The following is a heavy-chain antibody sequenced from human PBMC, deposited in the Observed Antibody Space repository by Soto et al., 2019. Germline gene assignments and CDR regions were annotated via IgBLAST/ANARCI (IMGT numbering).Heavy chain of an antibody. J-gene: IGHJ5*02. CDR2: IYCTGSA. V-gene: IGHV4-31*03. CDR1: GGSISSGDYY. D-gene: IGHD6-6*01. CDR3: ARDVSRSRWFDP. Sequence: SETLSLTCTVSGGSISSGDYYWSWIRQHPGKGLEWIGYIYCTGSAYYNPSLKSRITISVDTSKNQLSLDLSSVTVADTAFYYCARDVSRSRWFDPWGQGTLVTVSS.